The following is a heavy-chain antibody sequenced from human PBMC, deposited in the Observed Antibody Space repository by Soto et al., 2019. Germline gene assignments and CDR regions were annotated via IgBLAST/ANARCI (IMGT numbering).Heavy chain of an antibody. CDR2: ISYDGSNK. D-gene: IGHD1-26*01. V-gene: IGHV3-30*18. CDR3: VKDSAPGRRVSNDAFDI. Sequence: QPGGSLRLSCAASGFTFSSYGMHWVRQAPGKGLEWVAVISYDGSNKYYADSVKGRFTISRDNSKNTLYLQMSSLRAEDTAVYYCVKDSAPGRRVSNDAFDIWGQGTMVTVSS. J-gene: IGHJ3*02. CDR1: GFTFSSYG.